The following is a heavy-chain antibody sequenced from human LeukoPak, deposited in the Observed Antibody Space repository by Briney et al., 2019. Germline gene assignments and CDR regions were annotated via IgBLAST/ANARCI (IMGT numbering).Heavy chain of an antibody. D-gene: IGHD5-18*01. CDR3: ARGGYTYGSIDY. Sequence: ASVKVSCKASGYTFTGYYMHWVRQAPGQGHEWMGWINPNSGGTNYAQKFQGRVTMTRDTSISKAYMELRSLRSDDTAVYYCARGGYTYGSIDYWGQGTLVTVSS. J-gene: IGHJ4*02. V-gene: IGHV1-2*02. CDR1: GYTFTGYY. CDR2: INPNSGGT.